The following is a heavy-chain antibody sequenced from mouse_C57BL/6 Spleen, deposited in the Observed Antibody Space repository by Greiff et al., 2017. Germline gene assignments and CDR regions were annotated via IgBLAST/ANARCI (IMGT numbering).Heavy chain of an antibody. J-gene: IGHJ2*01. V-gene: IGHV1-31*01. CDR2: IYPYNGVS. CDR1: GYSFTGYY. D-gene: IGHD1-1*01. CDR3: ARGDYYGSRGYFDY. Sequence: VQLQQSGPELVKPGASVKISCKASGYSFTGYYMHWVKQSPGNILDWIGYIYPYNGVSSYNKKFKGKATLTVDKSSSTAYMERRSLTSEDSAVYYCARGDYYGSRGYFDYWGQGTTLTVSA.